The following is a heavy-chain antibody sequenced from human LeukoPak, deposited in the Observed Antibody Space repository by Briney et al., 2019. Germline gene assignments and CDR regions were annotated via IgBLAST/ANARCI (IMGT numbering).Heavy chain of an antibody. J-gene: IGHJ1*01. D-gene: IGHD4-17*01. Sequence: PGGXLRLSCAGSGFTFSNYAMIWVRQAPGKGLEGVSAITATCGNTFYAGSLKGRFTLSRDNSRNPLYLQMNSLRGDDTAVYYCAKDPNGDYIGAFDFQRWGQGTQVTVS. V-gene: IGHV3-23*01. CDR1: GFTFSNYA. CDR3: AKDPNGDYIGAFDFQR. CDR2: ITATCGNT.